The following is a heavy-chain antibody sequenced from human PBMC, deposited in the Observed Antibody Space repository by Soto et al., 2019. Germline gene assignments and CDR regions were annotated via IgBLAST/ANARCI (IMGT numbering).Heavy chain of an antibody. J-gene: IGHJ4*02. D-gene: IGHD3-10*01. CDR1: GFPFRSYG. V-gene: IGHV3-30*03. CDR2: ISYDGSNK. CDR3: VGGQYYFDY. Sequence: QVQMVESGGGVVQPGRSLRLSCAAYGFPFRSYGMHWVREAPGKGLEWVAVISYDGSNKYYADSVKGRFTISRDNSASTLYLQTNSQRPENMALYYCVGGQYYFDYRGQGTLVTVSP.